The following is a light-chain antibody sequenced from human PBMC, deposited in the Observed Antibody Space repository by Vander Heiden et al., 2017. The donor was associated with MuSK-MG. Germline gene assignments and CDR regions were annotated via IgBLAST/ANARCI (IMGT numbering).Light chain of an antibody. Sequence: SYELTPPPSVSVSPGQTARITCSGDALPKQYAYWYQQKPGQAPVLVIYKDSERPSGIPERFSGSSSGTTVTLTISGVQAEDEADYYCQSAYSSGPNVVFGGGTKLTVL. CDR2: KDS. V-gene: IGLV3-25*03. CDR1: ALPKQY. CDR3: QSAYSSGPNVV. J-gene: IGLJ2*01.